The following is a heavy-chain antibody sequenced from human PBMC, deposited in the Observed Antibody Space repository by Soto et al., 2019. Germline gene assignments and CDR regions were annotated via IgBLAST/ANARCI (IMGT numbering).Heavy chain of an antibody. CDR1: GYTFTSYG. V-gene: IGHV1-18*01. D-gene: IGHD6-25*01. CDR2: ISAYNGNT. J-gene: IGHJ6*03. Sequence: QVPLVQSGAEVKKPGASVKVSCKASGYTFTSYGITWVRQAPGQVREWMGWISAYNGNTNYAKKLQGRVTMTTDTSTSTAYMELRSLSSDDTAVYYCARGTTQGVSAAAFSGYYMDVWGKGTTVTVSS. CDR3: ARGTTQGVSAAAFSGYYMDV.